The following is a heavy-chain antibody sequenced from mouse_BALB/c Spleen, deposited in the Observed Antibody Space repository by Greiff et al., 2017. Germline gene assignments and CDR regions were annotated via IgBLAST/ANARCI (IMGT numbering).Heavy chain of an antibody. CDR1: GFTFSSYA. J-gene: IGHJ3*01. CDR3: ARDDYAWFAY. CDR2: ISSGGSTI. Sequence: EVQGVESGGGLVKPGGSLKLSCAASGFTFSSYAMSWVRQTPEKRLEWVATISSGGSTIYYADTVKGRFTISRDNPKNTLFLQMTSLRSEDTAMYYCARDDYAWFAYWGQGTLVTVSA. V-gene: IGHV5-9-3*01. D-gene: IGHD2-4*01.